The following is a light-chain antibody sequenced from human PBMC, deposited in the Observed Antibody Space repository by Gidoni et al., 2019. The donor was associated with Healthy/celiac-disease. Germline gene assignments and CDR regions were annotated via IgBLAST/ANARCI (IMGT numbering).Light chain of an antibody. V-gene: IGKV1-5*03. Sequence: DIQMTQSPSTLSASVGDRVTITCRASKSISSWLAWYQQKPGKAPKLRIYKASSLDSGVPSRFSGIGSGTEFTLTISSLQPDDFATYYCQQYNSYSLLYTFGQGTKLEIK. CDR2: KAS. J-gene: IGKJ2*01. CDR1: KSISSW. CDR3: QQYNSYSLLYT.